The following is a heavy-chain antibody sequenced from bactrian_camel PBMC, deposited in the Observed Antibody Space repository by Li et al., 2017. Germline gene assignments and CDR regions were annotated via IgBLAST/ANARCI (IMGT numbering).Heavy chain of an antibody. CDR2: INTEGRGI. Sequence: DVQLLESGGGSVQAGGSLRLSCAASGYTHRSYCLGWFRQAPGKGLERVASINTEGRGIYYADSVKGRFTISRDNAKSTVYLQLNSLKTEDMAIYFCATGSRWYPFWGQGTQVTVS. CDR1: GYTHRSYC. D-gene: IGHD6*01. CDR3: ATGSRWYPF. V-gene: IGHV3S40*01. J-gene: IGHJ4*01.